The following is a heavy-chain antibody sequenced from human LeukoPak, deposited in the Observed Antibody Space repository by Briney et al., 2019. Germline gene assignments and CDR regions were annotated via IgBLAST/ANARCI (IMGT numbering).Heavy chain of an antibody. V-gene: IGHV1-8*02. Sequence: ASVKVSCKASGYTFTSYGISWVRQATGQGLEWMGWMNPNSGNTGYAQKFQGRVTMTRNTSISTAYMELSSLRSEDTAVYYCARVRGSDNIDYWGQGTLVTVSS. CDR2: MNPNSGNT. CDR3: ARVRGSDNIDY. CDR1: GYTFTSYG. J-gene: IGHJ4*02. D-gene: IGHD3-16*01.